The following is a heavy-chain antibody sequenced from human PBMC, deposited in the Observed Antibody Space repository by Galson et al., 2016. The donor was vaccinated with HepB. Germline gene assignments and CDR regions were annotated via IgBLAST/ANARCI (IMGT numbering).Heavy chain of an antibody. D-gene: IGHD5-24*01. Sequence: SLRLSCAASGFTFTDHGMSWVRLVPGKGLEWVAVVWGNGGTIYYSDTVKGRFTISRDNSKNTLYLQMNSLRAEDTATYYCAKERRWLKFGLDYWGQGTRVTVSS. CDR3: AKERRWLKFGLDY. CDR2: VWGNGGTI. CDR1: GFTFTDHG. J-gene: IGHJ4*02. V-gene: IGHV3-23*01.